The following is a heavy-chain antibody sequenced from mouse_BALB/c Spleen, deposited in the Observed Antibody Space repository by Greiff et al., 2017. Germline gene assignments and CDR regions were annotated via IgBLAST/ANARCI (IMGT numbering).Heavy chain of an antibody. J-gene: IGHJ2*01. CDR2: ISSGSSTI. V-gene: IGHV5-17*02. Sequence: EVMLVESGGGLVQPGGSRKLSCAASGFTLSSFGMHWVRQAPEKGLEWVAYISSGSSTIYYADTVKGRFTISRDNPKNTLFLQMTSLRSEDTAMYYCARHYYGYGVYFDYWGQGTTLTVSS. D-gene: IGHD1-2*01. CDR1: GFTLSSFG. CDR3: ARHYYGYGVYFDY.